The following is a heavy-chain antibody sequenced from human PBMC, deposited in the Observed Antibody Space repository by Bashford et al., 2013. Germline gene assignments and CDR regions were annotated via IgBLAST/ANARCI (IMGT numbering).Heavy chain of an antibody. J-gene: IGHJ4*02. D-gene: IGHD4-23*01. CDR2: IIPIFGTA. CDR1: GGTFSSYA. V-gene: IGHV1-69*05. CDR3: VREAQTSAVVTLAY. Sequence: SVKVSCKASGGTFSSYAISWVRQAPGQGLEWMGGIIPIFGTANYAQKFQGRVTMTTDTSTSTAYMELRSLRSDDTAMYYCVREAQTSAVVTLAYWGQGTLVTVSS.